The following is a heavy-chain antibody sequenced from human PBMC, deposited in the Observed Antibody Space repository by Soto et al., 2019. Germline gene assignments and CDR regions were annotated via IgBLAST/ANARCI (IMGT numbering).Heavy chain of an antibody. J-gene: IGHJ3*02. CDR1: GFTSSSYG. CDR3: AILSSSWHAFDI. D-gene: IGHD6-13*01. V-gene: IGHV3-30*03. Sequence: QVQLVESGGGVVQPGRSLRLSCAASGFTSSSYGMHWVRQAPGKGLEWVAVISYDGSNKYYADSVKGRFTISRDNSKNTLYLQMNSLRAEDTAVYYCAILSSSWHAFDIWGQGTMVTVSS. CDR2: ISYDGSNK.